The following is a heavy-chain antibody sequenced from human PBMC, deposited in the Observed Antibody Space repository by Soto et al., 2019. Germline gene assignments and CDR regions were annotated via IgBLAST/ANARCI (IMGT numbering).Heavy chain of an antibody. D-gene: IGHD2-21*02. Sequence: EVQVLESGGRLVQPGGSLRLSCGASGFTFSNHAMSWVRQAPGKGLEWVSGISGSGGTTYYADSVKGRFTISRDNSKNTVYLQMSSLRAEDTAVYFCAKDPEVVVTAPDYWGQGTLVTVSS. V-gene: IGHV3-23*01. CDR3: AKDPEVVVTAPDY. CDR2: ISGSGGTT. J-gene: IGHJ4*02. CDR1: GFTFSNHA.